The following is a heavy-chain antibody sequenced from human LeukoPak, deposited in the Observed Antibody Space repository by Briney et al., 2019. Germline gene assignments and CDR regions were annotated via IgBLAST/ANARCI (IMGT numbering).Heavy chain of an antibody. D-gene: IGHD3-10*01. J-gene: IGHJ6*02. CDR1: GFTFSIYA. CDR3: AKLGTKLWFGEFFYYYYGMDV. V-gene: IGHV3-23*01. Sequence: TGGSLRLSCAASGFTFSIYAMSWVRQAPGKGLERVSAISGSGGSTYYADSVKGRFTISRDNSKNTLYLQMNSLRAEDTAVYYCAKLGTKLWFGEFFYYYYGMDVWGQGTTVTVSS. CDR2: ISGSGGST.